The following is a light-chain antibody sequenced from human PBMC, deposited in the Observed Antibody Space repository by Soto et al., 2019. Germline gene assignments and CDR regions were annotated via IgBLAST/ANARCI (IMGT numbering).Light chain of an antibody. V-gene: IGKV1-5*03. J-gene: IGKJ5*01. Sequence: DIQMTQSPSTLSASVGDRVTFTCRASQNINNWLAWYQQKPGQAPKLLVYKPSSLESGVPSSFSGTGSGTEFTLTISSVQPDDFAIYFCQQYSSSPIPFCQGTRLEIK. CDR3: QQYSSSPIP. CDR1: QNINNW. CDR2: KPS.